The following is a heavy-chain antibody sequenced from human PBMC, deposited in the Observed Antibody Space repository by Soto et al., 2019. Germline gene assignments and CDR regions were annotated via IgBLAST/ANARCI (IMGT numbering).Heavy chain of an antibody. CDR1: GFSLSTRGMC. V-gene: IGHV2-70*01. D-gene: IGHD6-6*01. Sequence: SGPTLVTPTQTLTLTCTFSGFSLSTRGMCVSWIRQPPGKALEWLALIDRDHDKYYSTSLKTSLTISKDTSNTQVVLTMTNMDPVDTATYYCSGDSIAARPYYYYGMDVWGQGTTVTVSS. J-gene: IGHJ6*02. CDR3: SGDSIAARPYYYYGMDV. CDR2: IDRDHDK.